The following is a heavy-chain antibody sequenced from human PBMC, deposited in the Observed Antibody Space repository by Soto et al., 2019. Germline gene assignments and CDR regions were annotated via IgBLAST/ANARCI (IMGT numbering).Heavy chain of an antibody. V-gene: IGHV1-69*13. CDR2: IIPIFGTA. CDR3: ARGGYYDSSGYSPVDTDYYYHYGMAC. D-gene: IGHD3-22*01. Sequence: SVKVSCKASGGTFSSYAISWVRQAPGQGLEWMGGIIPIFGTANYAQKFQGRVTITADESTSTAYMELSSLRSEDTAVYYCARGGYYDSSGYSPVDTDYYYHYGMACWGQRTTDTVSS. CDR1: GGTFSSYA. J-gene: IGHJ6*02.